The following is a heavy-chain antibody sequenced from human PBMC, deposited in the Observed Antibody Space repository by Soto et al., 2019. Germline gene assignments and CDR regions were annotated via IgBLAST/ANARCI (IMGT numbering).Heavy chain of an antibody. J-gene: IGHJ5*02. Sequence: ASVKVSCKASGGTFSSYAISWVRQAPGQGLEWMGGIIPIFGTANYAQKFQGRVTITADESTSTAYMELSSLRSEDTAVYYCATGQRSYDFWSGYSTGRWFDPWGQGTMVTVSS. CDR3: ATGQRSYDFWSGYSTGRWFDP. CDR1: GGTFSSYA. V-gene: IGHV1-69*13. D-gene: IGHD3-3*01. CDR2: IIPIFGTA.